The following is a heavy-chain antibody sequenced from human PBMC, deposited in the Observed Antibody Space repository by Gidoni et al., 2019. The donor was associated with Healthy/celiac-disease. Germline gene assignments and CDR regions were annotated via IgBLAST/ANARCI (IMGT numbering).Heavy chain of an antibody. V-gene: IGHV3-33*01. CDR1: GFTFSSYG. Sequence: QVQLVESGGGVVQPGRSLRLSCAASGFTFSSYGMHWVSQAPGKGLEWVAVIWYDGSNKYYADSVKGRFTISRDNSKNTLYLQMNSLRAEDTAVYYCARSGGRYSGPAQKKHDYWGQGTLVTVSS. J-gene: IGHJ4*02. CDR2: IWYDGSNK. D-gene: IGHD2-15*01. CDR3: ARSGGRYSGPAQKKHDY.